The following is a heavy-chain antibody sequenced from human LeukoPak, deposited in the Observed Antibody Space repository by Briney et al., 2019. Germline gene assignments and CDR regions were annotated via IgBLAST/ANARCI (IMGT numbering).Heavy chain of an antibody. J-gene: IGHJ4*02. D-gene: IGHD5-12*01. CDR1: GFTFSSYA. Sequence: GGSLRLSCAASGFTFSSYAMSWVRQAPGKGLEWVSAISGSGGSTYYADSVKGRFTISRDNSKNTLYLQMNSLRAEDTAVYYCAKIPFYSGYDSEGPPFDYWGQGTLVTVSS. V-gene: IGHV3-23*01. CDR2: ISGSGGST. CDR3: AKIPFYSGYDSEGPPFDY.